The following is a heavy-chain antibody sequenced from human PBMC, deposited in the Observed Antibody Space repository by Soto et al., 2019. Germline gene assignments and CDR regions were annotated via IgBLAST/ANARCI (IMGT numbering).Heavy chain of an antibody. Sequence: QVQLQESGPGLVKPSGTLSLTCSVSGDSISSDKWWSWVRQPPGKGLEWIGEMHHSGSRHYKPSLRGRATISVDKSRNQFSLQLTSATAADTALYFCARHDNMTLGLTSFDSWGQGTLVTVSS. V-gene: IGHV4-4*02. CDR2: MHHSGSR. D-gene: IGHD1-1*01. CDR1: GDSISSDKW. CDR3: ARHDNMTLGLTSFDS. J-gene: IGHJ4*02.